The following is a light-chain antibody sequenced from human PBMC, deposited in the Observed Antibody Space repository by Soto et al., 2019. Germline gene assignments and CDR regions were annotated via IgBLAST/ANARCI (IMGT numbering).Light chain of an antibody. CDR1: SSDVGGYNY. CDR3: SSYTGSSTLV. J-gene: IGLJ2*01. V-gene: IGLV2-14*01. CDR2: DVS. Sequence: QSALTQPASVSGSPGQSITISCTGTSSDVGGYNYVSWYQQHPGKAPKLMIYDVSNRPSGVSNRFSGSKSGNTASLTISGLQAEDEDDYYCSSYTGSSTLVFGGGTKVTVL.